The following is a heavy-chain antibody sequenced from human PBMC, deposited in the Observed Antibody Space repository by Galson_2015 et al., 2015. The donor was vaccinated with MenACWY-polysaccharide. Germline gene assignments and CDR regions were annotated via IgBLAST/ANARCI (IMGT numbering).Heavy chain of an antibody. J-gene: IGHJ6*02. CDR3: AKAPEYCTGGGGQGYYYYGMDV. CDR2: IPYDGSSK. Sequence: SLRLSCAASGFTFRVYAMHWVRQAPGKGLEWVALIPYDGSSKYYADSVKGRFTISRDNSKNTLFLQMNSLRAEDTAIYYCAKAPEYCTGGGGQGYYYYGMDVWGQGTTVTVSS. CDR1: GFTFRVYA. V-gene: IGHV3-30-3*01. D-gene: IGHD2-8*02.